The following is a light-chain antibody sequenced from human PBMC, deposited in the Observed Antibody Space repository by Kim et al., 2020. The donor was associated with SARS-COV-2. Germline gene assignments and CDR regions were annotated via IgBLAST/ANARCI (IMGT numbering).Light chain of an antibody. Sequence: GQTASITCRGNRLRTYYTSWYQQKPRQALVLVIYGKNDRTSGIPNRFSSSSSGNPASLTITGTQAEDVADYYCNSRDGSGNHLAFGGGTQLTVL. V-gene: IGLV3-19*01. CDR1: RLRTYY. CDR2: GKN. J-gene: IGLJ2*01. CDR3: NSRDGSGNHLA.